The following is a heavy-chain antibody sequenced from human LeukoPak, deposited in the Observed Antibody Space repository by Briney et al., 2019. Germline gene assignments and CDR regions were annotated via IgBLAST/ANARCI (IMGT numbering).Heavy chain of an antibody. J-gene: IGHJ4*02. Sequence: GGSLRLSCAASGFTFNGYAMSWVRQAPGKGLEWVSAIRGSGGGTYYADSVKGRFTISRDNSKNTLYLQMNSLRDEDTALYYCAKAGIGVVGYFDYWGQGTLVTVSS. CDR1: GFTFNGYA. CDR2: IRGSGGGT. CDR3: AKAGIGVVGYFDY. D-gene: IGHD6-19*01. V-gene: IGHV3-23*01.